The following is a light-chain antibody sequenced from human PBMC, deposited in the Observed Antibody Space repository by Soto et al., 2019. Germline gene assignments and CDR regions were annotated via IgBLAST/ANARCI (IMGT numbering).Light chain of an antibody. V-gene: IGLV2-8*01. CDR1: SSDVGGYNY. Sequence: QSALTQPPSASGSPGQSVTISCTGTSSDVGGYNYVSWYQQHPGKAPKLMIYEVSKRPSGVPDRFSGSKSGNTAPLTVSGLQAEDEADYYCSSYAGSNNSYVFGTGTKVTVL. J-gene: IGLJ1*01. CDR3: SSYAGSNNSYV. CDR2: EVS.